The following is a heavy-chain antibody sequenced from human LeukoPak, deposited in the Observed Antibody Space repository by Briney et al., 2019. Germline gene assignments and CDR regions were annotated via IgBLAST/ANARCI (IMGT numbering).Heavy chain of an antibody. J-gene: IGHJ6*02. CDR3: ARGGGPLRYFDWLSQGSYYYGMDV. V-gene: IGHV4-34*01. Sequence: SETLSLTGAVYGGSFSGYYWSWIRQPPGKGLEWIGEINHSGSTNYNPSLKSRVTISVDTSKNQFSVKLSSATAADTAVYYCARGGGPLRYFDWLSQGSYYYGMDVWGQGTTVTVSS. CDR1: GGSFSGYY. CDR2: INHSGST. D-gene: IGHD3-9*01.